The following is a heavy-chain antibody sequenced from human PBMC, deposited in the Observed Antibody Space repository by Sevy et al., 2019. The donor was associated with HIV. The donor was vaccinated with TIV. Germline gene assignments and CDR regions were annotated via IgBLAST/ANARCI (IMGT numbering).Heavy chain of an antibody. D-gene: IGHD3-22*01. J-gene: IGHJ4*02. CDR2: IRSKAYGGTT. CDR1: GFTFGDYA. V-gene: IGHV3-49*04. Sequence: GGSLRLACTASGFTFGDYAMSWVRQAPGKGLEWVGFIRSKAYGGTTEYAASVKGRFTISRDDSKSIAYLQMNSLKTEDTAVYYCTREGSSSGYYLDYWDQGTLVTVSS. CDR3: TREGSSSGYYLDY.